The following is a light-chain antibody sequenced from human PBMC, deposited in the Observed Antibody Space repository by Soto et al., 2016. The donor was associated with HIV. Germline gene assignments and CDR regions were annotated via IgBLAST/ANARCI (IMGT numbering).Light chain of an antibody. Sequence: SYELTQPPSVSVAPGQTARITCGGDNIGNKNVHWYQQKPGQAPVVVVYDDSDRPSGIPERFSGSNVGSTATLTISRVEAGDEAEYYCQVWDIVSGHRVFGGGTRLTVL. V-gene: IGLV3-21*02. CDR1: NIGNKN. CDR2: DDS. CDR3: QVWDIVSGHRV. J-gene: IGLJ3*02.